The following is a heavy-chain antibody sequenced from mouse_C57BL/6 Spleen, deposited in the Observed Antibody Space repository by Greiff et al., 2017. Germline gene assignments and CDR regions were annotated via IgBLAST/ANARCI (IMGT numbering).Heavy chain of an antibody. CDR1: GYAFSSYW. V-gene: IGHV1-80*01. J-gene: IGHJ4*01. CDR2: IYPGDGDT. D-gene: IGHD1-1*01. Sequence: VMLVESGAELVKPGASVKISCKASGYAFSSYWMNWVKQRPGKGLEGIGQIYPGDGDTNYNGQFKGKATLTADKSSSTAYMQLSSLTSEDSAVYFCATTTVVGAMDYWGQGTSVTVSS. CDR3: ATTTVVGAMDY.